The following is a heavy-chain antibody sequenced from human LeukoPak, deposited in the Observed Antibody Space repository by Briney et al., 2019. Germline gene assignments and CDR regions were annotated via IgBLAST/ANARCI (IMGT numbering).Heavy chain of an antibody. CDR3: ARVKAGTFDY. CDR2: IYSGGST. D-gene: IGHD6-19*01. CDR1: GFTVSSNY. V-gene: IGHV3-53*01. Sequence: TGGSLRLSCAASGFTVSSNYMSWVRQAPGKGLEWVSVIYSGGSTYYADSVKGRFTISRDNSKNTLYLQMNSLRAEDTAVYYCARVKAGTFDYWGQGTLVTVSS. J-gene: IGHJ4*02.